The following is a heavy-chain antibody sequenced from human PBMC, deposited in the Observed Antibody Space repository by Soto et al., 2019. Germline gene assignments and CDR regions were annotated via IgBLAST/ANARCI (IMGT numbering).Heavy chain of an antibody. J-gene: IGHJ4*02. Sequence: GGSLRLSCAASGFTFSSYWMHWVRQAPGKGLVWVSRINSDGSSTSYADSVKGRFTISRDNAKNTLYLQMNSLRAEVTAVYYCARDRYLTGEANYDFDYWGQGTLVTVSS. CDR2: INSDGSST. CDR1: GFTFSSYW. CDR3: ARDRYLTGEANYDFDY. D-gene: IGHD7-27*01. V-gene: IGHV3-74*01.